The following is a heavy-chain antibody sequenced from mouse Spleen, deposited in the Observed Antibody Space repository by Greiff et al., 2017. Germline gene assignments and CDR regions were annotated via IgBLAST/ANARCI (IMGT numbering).Heavy chain of an antibody. V-gene: IGHV5-4*01. Sequence: EVQRVESGGGLVKPGGSLKLSCAASGFTFSSYAMSWVRQTPEKRLEWVATISDGGSYTYYPDNVKGRFTISRDNAKNNLYLQMSHLKSEDTAMYYCARNYGSSYDWYFDVWGTGTTVTVSS. CDR3: ARNYGSSYDWYFDV. CDR1: GFTFSSYA. D-gene: IGHD1-1*01. J-gene: IGHJ1*03. CDR2: ISDGGSYT.